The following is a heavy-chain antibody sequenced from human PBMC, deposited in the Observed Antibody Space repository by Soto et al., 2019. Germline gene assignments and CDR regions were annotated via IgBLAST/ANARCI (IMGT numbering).Heavy chain of an antibody. CDR1: GGTFSSYA. CDR3: ARVLYGSESYYLGYFAY. J-gene: IGHJ4*02. D-gene: IGHD3-10*01. Sequence: QVQLVQSGAEVKKPGSSVKVSCKASGGTFSSYAISWVRQAPGQGLEWMGGIITIFGTANYAQKFQGRVTITADEPTSTAYMELSRLRSEDTAVYYCARVLYGSESYYLGYFAYWGQGTLVTVSS. V-gene: IGHV1-69*01. CDR2: IITIFGTA.